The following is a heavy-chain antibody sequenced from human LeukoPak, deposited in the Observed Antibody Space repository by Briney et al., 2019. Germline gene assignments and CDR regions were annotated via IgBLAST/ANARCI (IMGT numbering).Heavy chain of an antibody. Sequence: PSGTLSLTCTVSGGSISSYYRSWIRQPAGKGLEWVARIYTSGSTNYNPSLKSRVTISVDTSKNHFSLKLSSVTAADTAVYYCARLRGGDYSSYNWFDPWGQGTLVTVSS. CDR3: ARLRGGDYSSYNWFDP. CDR1: GGSISSYY. D-gene: IGHD2-21*02. J-gene: IGHJ5*02. CDR2: IYTSGST. V-gene: IGHV4-4*07.